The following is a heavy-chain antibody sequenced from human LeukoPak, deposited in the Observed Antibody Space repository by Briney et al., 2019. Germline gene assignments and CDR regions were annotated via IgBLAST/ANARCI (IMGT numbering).Heavy chain of an antibody. CDR1: GFTFSSYA. CDR2: ISGSGGST. D-gene: IGHD3-10*01. V-gene: IGHV3-23*01. J-gene: IGHJ4*02. CDR3: AKGRGSGPRYYFDY. Sequence: PGGSLRLSCAASGFTFSSYAMSWVRQPPGKGLEWVADISGSGGSTYYADSVKGRFTISRDNSKNTLYLQMNSLRAEDTAVYYCAKGRGSGPRYYFDYWVQGTLVTVSS.